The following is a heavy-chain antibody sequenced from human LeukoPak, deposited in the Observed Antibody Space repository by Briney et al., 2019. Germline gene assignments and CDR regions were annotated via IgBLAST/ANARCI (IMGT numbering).Heavy chain of an antibody. Sequence: PSETLSLTCTVSGGSISSSSYYWGWIRRPPGKGLEWIGSIYYSGSTYYNPSLKSRVTISVDTSKNQFSLKLSSVTAADTAVYYCARHIVATITGVDYWGQGTLVTVSS. D-gene: IGHD5-12*01. CDR2: IYYSGST. J-gene: IGHJ4*02. CDR1: GGSISSSSYY. CDR3: ARHIVATITGVDY. V-gene: IGHV4-39*01.